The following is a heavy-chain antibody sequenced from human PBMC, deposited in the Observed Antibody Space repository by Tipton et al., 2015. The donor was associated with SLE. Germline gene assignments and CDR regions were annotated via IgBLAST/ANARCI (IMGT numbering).Heavy chain of an antibody. Sequence: SLRLSCAASGFTFSRYGMHWVRQAPGKGLEWVTFIRYDGTNKYYADSVKGRFTISRDNSKKTVYLQMNSLRAEDTAVYYCAKDPPRSLIYYYYGMDVWGQGTTVTVSS. CDR1: GFTFSRYG. CDR2: IRYDGTNK. V-gene: IGHV3-30*02. CDR3: AKDPPRSLIYYYYGMDV. D-gene: IGHD2-8*01. J-gene: IGHJ6*02.